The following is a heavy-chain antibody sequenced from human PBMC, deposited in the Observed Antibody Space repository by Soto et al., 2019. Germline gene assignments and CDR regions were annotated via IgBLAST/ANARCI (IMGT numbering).Heavy chain of an antibody. D-gene: IGHD6-19*01. CDR2: ISYDGSNK. J-gene: IGHJ4*02. Sequence: HPGGSLRLSCAASGFTFSSYAMHWVRQAPGKGLEWVAVISYDGSNKYYADSVKGRFTISRDNSKNTLYLQMNSLRAEDTAVYYCARDTLPFVGVAATGVFDYWGQGTLVTVSS. V-gene: IGHV3-30-3*01. CDR1: GFTFSSYA. CDR3: ARDTLPFVGVAATGVFDY.